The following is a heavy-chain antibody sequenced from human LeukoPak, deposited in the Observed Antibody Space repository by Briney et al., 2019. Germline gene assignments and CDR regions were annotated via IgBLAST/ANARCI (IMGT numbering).Heavy chain of an antibody. CDR2: IIPIFGTA. Sequence: GASVKVSCKASGGTFSSYAISWVRQAPGQGLEWMGGIIPIFGTANYAQTFQGRVTITTDESTSTAYMELSSLRSEDTAVYYCASARFLSHYYYYMDVWGKGTTVTVSS. CDR1: GGTFSSYA. D-gene: IGHD3-3*01. CDR3: ASARFLSHYYYYMDV. V-gene: IGHV1-69*05. J-gene: IGHJ6*03.